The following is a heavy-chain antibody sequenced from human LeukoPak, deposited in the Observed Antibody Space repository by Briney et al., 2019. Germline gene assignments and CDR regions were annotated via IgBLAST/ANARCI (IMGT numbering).Heavy chain of an antibody. CDR1: GFTFYSYW. CDR3: ARDEPTVTTGPPVGS. V-gene: IGHV3-74*01. Sequence: GGSLRLSCAASGFTFYSYWMHWVRQAPGKGLVWVSCINGDGSTSNYADSVKGRFTIFRDNAKNTLYLQMHSLRAEDTAVYYCARDEPTVTTGPPVGSWGQGTLVTVSS. CDR2: INGDGSTS. D-gene: IGHD4-17*01. J-gene: IGHJ4*02.